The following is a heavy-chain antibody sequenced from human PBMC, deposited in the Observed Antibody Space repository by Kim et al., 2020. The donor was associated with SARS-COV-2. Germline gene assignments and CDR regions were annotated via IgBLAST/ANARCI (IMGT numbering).Heavy chain of an antibody. CDR2: ISYDGSNK. Sequence: GGSLRLSCAASGFTFSSYAMHWVRQAPGKGLEWVAVISYDGSNKYYADSVKGRFTIPRDNSKNTLYLQMNSLRAEDTAVYYCARDFRDTVIGYYYYYMD. V-gene: IGHV3-30*04. CDR3: ARDFRDTVIGYYYYYMD. CDR1: GFTFSSYA. J-gene: IGHJ6*03. D-gene: IGHD4-4*01.